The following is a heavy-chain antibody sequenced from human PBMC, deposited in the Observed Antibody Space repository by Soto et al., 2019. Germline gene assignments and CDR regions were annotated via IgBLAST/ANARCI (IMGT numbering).Heavy chain of an antibody. CDR3: AIVVWGDCGGDCYSSYYFDY. V-gene: IGHV4-61*01. J-gene: IGHJ4*02. CDR2: IYYSGST. D-gene: IGHD2-21*02. Sequence: SETLSLTCTVSWGSVSSGSYYWSWMRQPPGKGLEWIGYIYYSGSTNYNPSLKSRVTISVDNSKNTLYLQMNSLRAEDTAVYYCAIVVWGDCGGDCYSSYYFDYWGQGTLVTVSS. CDR1: WGSVSSGSYY.